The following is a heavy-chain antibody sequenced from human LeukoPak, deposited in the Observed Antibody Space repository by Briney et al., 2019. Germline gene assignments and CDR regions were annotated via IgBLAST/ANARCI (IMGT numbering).Heavy chain of an antibody. J-gene: IGHJ4*02. CDR3: ARRAARPERYFDY. D-gene: IGHD6-6*01. CDR1: GGSISSSSYY. Sequence: SETLSLTCTVSGGSISSSSYYWGWLRQPPGKGLEWIGSIYYSGSTYSNPSLKSRVTISVDTSKKQFSLTLGSVTDSDTAVYYCARRAARPERYFDYWGQGTLVTVSS. V-gene: IGHV4-39*01. CDR2: IYYSGST.